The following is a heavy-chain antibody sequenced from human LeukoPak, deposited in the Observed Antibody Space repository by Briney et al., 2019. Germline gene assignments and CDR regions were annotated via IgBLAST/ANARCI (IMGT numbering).Heavy chain of an antibody. V-gene: IGHV3-30*18. CDR2: GSYDGSTK. CDR3: ANQKLLFCQAEDGIRHVRSVSAFLLNRSSDL. J-gene: IGHJ2*01. Sequence: KGLELVTLGSYDGSTKYYSDSVKVRFTLSRDNSKNTLYLQMNSLRAEDTAVYYCANQKLLFCQAEDGIRHVRSVSAFLLNRSSDL. D-gene: IGHD3-10*02.